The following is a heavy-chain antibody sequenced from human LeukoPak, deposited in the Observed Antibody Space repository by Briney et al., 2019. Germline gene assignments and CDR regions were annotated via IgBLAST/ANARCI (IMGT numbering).Heavy chain of an antibody. CDR2: ISYDGSNK. J-gene: IGHJ5*02. Sequence: GGSLRLSCAASGFTFSSYGMHWVRQAPGKGLEWVAVISYDGSNKYYADSVKGRFTISRDNSENTPYLQMNSLRAEDTAVYYCARDLREYSSGPTVDPWGQGTLVTVSS. CDR1: GFTFSSYG. CDR3: ARDLREYSSGPTVDP. D-gene: IGHD6-19*01. V-gene: IGHV3-30*03.